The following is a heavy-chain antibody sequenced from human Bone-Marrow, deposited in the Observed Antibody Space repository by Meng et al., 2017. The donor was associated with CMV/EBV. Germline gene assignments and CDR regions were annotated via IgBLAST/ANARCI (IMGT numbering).Heavy chain of an antibody. CDR3: ARGNVKRTFSTIFGVVNRGPYMDV. J-gene: IGHJ6*02. V-gene: IGHV4-59*12. Sequence: SETLSLTCTVSGGSISSYYWSWIRQPPGKGLEWIGYIYYSGSTNYNPSLKSRVTISVDTSKNQFSLKLSSVTAADTAVYYCARGNVKRTFSTIFGVVNRGPYMDVWGPGTTVTVSS. D-gene: IGHD3-3*01. CDR2: IYYSGST. CDR1: GGSISSYY.